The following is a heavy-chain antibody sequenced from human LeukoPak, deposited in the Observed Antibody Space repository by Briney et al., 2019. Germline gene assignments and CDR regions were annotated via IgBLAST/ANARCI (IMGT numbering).Heavy chain of an antibody. Sequence: GGSLRLSCAASGFTFSSYSMNWGRQAPGKGLEWVSYISSSSSTIYYADSVKGRFTISRDNAKNSLYLQMNSLRAEDTAVYYCARDLDHYYDSSGYEDYWGQGTLVTVSS. D-gene: IGHD3-22*01. V-gene: IGHV3-48*01. J-gene: IGHJ4*02. CDR1: GFTFSSYS. CDR3: ARDLDHYYDSSGYEDY. CDR2: ISSSSSTI.